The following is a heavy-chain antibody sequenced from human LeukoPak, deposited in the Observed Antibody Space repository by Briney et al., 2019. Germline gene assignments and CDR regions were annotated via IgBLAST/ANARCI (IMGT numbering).Heavy chain of an antibody. CDR2: LYYSGSN. CDR3: ARFRGSAKGDY. CDR1: GDSISSCY. Sequence: PSETLSLTCTVSGDSISSCYWSWIRQPPGKGLEWIGYLYYSGSNNYNPSLKSRVTISVDMSKNQFSLKLSSVTAADTAVYYCARFRGSAKGDYWGQGTLVTVSS. D-gene: IGHD3-10*01. J-gene: IGHJ4*02. V-gene: IGHV4-59*01.